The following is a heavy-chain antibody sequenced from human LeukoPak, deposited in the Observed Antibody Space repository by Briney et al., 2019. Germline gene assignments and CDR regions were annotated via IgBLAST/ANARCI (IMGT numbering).Heavy chain of an antibody. Sequence: GGSLRLSCAASGFTFSSYEMNWVRQAPGKGLEWVSYISSSGSTIYYADSVKGRFTISRDNSKNTLYLQMNSLRAEDTAVYYCAKDGLGGFGDYMDVWGKGTTVTISS. V-gene: IGHV3-48*03. J-gene: IGHJ6*03. CDR1: GFTFSSYE. D-gene: IGHD3-10*01. CDR2: ISSSGSTI. CDR3: AKDGLGGFGDYMDV.